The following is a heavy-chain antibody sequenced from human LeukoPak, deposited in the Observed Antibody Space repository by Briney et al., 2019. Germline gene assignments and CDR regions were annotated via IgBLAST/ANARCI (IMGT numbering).Heavy chain of an antibody. CDR3: ARGIAVAGFSF. CDR1: GGSFSGYY. Sequence: PSETLSLTCAVYGGSFSGYYWSWIRQPPGKGLEWIGEINHSGSTNYNPSLKSRVTISVDTSKNQSSLKLSSVTAADTAVYYCARGIAVAGFSFWGQGTLVTVSS. CDR2: INHSGST. V-gene: IGHV4-34*01. D-gene: IGHD6-19*01. J-gene: IGHJ4*02.